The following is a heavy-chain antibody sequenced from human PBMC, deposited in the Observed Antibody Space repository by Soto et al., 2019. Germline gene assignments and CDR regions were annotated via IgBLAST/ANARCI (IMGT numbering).Heavy chain of an antibody. V-gene: IGHV3-30*18. J-gene: IGHJ4*02. Sequence: GGSLRLSCAASGFTFSSYGMHWVRQAPGKGLEWVAVISYDGSNKYYADSVKGRFTISRDNSKNTLYLQMNSLRAEDTAVYYCAKDNLYRQLVRTCDVDYWGQGTLVTVSS. D-gene: IGHD6-13*01. CDR2: ISYDGSNK. CDR3: AKDNLYRQLVRTCDVDY. CDR1: GFTFSSYG.